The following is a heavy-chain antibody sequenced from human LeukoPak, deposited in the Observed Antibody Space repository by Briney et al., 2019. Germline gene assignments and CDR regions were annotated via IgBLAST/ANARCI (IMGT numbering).Heavy chain of an antibody. CDR2: MKRDGSEI. Sequence: GGSLRLSCSASGFTFSTYWMSWARQAPGKGLEWVANMKRDGSEIYYVDSVKGRFTISRDNAKNSLFLQMNSLRAEDTAVYYCVRLCWGNQLAGFDSWGQGTLVTVSS. V-gene: IGHV3-7*01. CDR3: VRLCWGNQLAGFDS. D-gene: IGHD3-10*02. J-gene: IGHJ4*02. CDR1: GFTFSTYW.